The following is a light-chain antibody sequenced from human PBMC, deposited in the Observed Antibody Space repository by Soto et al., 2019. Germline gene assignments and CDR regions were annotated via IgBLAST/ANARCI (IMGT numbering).Light chain of an antibody. CDR1: QDIRNS. J-gene: IGKJ1*01. Sequence: DIQMTQSPSSLSASVGDRVTITCRASQDIRNSLGWYQQIPGKAPKRLIYAASSLQSGVPSRFSGSGSGTEFTLTTSSLQPDDFATYYCQQYSSHWTFGQGTKVDIK. V-gene: IGKV1-17*01. CDR3: QQYSSHWT. CDR2: AAS.